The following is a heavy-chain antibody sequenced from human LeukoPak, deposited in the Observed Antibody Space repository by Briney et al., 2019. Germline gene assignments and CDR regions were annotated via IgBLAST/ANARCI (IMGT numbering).Heavy chain of an antibody. CDR1: GITLSNYG. D-gene: IGHD5-18*01. J-gene: IGHJ4*02. V-gene: IGHV3-7*01. CDR2: IKEDGSEK. CDR3: ARYGSYGSYFDY. Sequence: GGSLRLSCAVSGITLSNYGMSWVRQAPGRGLEWVANIKEDGSEKYYVDSVKGRFTIFRDNAKNSLYLQMSSLSAEDTAVYYCARYGSYGSYFDYWGQGTLVTVSS.